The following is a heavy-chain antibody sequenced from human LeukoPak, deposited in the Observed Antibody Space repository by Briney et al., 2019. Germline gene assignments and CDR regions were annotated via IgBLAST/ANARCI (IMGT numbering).Heavy chain of an antibody. Sequence: PGGSLRLSCVDSGFTLRSYDMSWVRQAPGKGLEWVSCISLSAGATYYADSVKGRFTFSRDNAKNSLYLQMNSLRADDTAVYYCAKHLSSWYYIDVGSKGSAVTVYS. V-gene: IGHV3-23*01. CDR1: GFTLRSYD. CDR3: AKHLSSWYYIDV. D-gene: IGHD6-13*01. J-gene: IGHJ6*03. CDR2: ISLSAGAT.